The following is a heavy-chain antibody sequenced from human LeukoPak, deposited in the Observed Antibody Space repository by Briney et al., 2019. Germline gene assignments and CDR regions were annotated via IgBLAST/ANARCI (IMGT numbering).Heavy chain of an antibody. V-gene: IGHV1-2*02. Sequence: ASVKVSCKASGYTFTGYYMHWVRQAPGQGLEWMGWINPNSGGTNYAQKFQGRVTMTRDTSISTAYMELSRLRSDDTAVYYCARGDYYDSSGYYDYWGQGTLVTVSS. J-gene: IGHJ4*02. CDR1: GYTFTGYY. CDR3: ARGDYYDSSGYYDY. D-gene: IGHD3-22*01. CDR2: INPNSGGT.